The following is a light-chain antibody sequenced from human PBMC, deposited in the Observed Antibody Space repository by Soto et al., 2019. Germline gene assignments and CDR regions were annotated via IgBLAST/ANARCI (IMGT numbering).Light chain of an antibody. Sequence: EILLTQSPGTLSLSPGERATLSCRASQSVRNSYLAWYQQKPGQAPRLLIYGASGRATGIPDRFSGSGSGPDFTLSISRLEPEDVAVYYGQQYGSSPYTFGQGTKLEI. CDR3: QQYGSSPYT. V-gene: IGKV3-20*01. CDR2: GAS. J-gene: IGKJ2*01. CDR1: QSVRNSY.